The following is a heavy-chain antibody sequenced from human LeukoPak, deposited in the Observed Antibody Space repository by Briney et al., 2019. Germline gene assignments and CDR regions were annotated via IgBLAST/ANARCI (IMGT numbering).Heavy chain of an antibody. V-gene: IGHV4-59*01. CDR1: GGSISSYY. J-gene: IGHJ4*02. Sequence: PSETLSLTCTVSGGSISSYYWSWIRQPPGKGLEWIGYIYYSGSTNYNPSLNSRVTISVDTSKNQFSLKLSSVTAADTAVYYCARQTLLWFGELTFDYWGQGTLVTVSS. CDR3: ARQTLLWFGELTFDY. CDR2: IYYSGST. D-gene: IGHD3-10*01.